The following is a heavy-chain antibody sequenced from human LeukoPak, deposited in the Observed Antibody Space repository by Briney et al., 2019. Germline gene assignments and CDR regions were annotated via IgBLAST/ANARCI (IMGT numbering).Heavy chain of an antibody. J-gene: IGHJ6*02. D-gene: IGHD6-6*01. V-gene: IGHV3-33*01. CDR1: GFAFNTYA. CDR2: IWHDGSHK. CDR3: ARDGGSSYYYYGMDV. Sequence: GRSLRLSCAASGFAFNTYAMHWVRQAPGQGLEWVALIWHDGSHKFYSNSVRGQFTISRDNSKNTVSLQMNNLRPEDTAVYYCARDGGSSYYYYGMDVWGQGTTVTVSS.